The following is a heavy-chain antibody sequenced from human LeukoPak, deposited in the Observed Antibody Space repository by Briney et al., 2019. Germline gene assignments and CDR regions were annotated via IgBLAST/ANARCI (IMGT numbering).Heavy chain of an antibody. CDR3: AKDTRIISPVAAFDI. CDR1: GFTFSSYA. Sequence: GGSLRLSCAASGFTFSSYAMSWVRQAPGKGLEWVSAISGSGGSTYYADSVKGRFTISRDNSKSTLSLQMTSLRAEDTAVYYCAKDTRIISPVAAFDIWGQGTMVTVSS. J-gene: IGHJ3*02. D-gene: IGHD6-19*01. V-gene: IGHV3-23*01. CDR2: ISGSGGST.